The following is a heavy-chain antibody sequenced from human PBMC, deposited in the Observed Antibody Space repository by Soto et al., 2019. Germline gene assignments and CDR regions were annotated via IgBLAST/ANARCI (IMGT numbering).Heavy chain of an antibody. J-gene: IGHJ4*02. V-gene: IGHV3-21*01. CDR1: GFTFSSYS. CDR3: ARDKMYYDFWSGYSL. CDR2: ISSSSSYI. Sequence: GSLRLSCAASGFTFSSYSMNWVRQAPGKGLEWVSSISSSSSYIYYADSVKGRFTISRDNAKNSLYLQMNSLRAEDTAVYYCARDKMYYDFWSGYSLWGQGTLVTVSS. D-gene: IGHD3-3*01.